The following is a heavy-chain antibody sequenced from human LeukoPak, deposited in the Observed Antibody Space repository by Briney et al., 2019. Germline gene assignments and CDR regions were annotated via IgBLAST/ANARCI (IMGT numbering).Heavy chain of an antibody. CDR3: VKALRWEVYYMDV. D-gene: IGHD1-26*01. CDR2: IRPSGGFT. CDR1: GFIFSDYA. J-gene: IGHJ6*03. Sequence: GGSLRLSCAASGFIFSDYAMSWVRQAPGKGLEWVSGIRPSGGFTYYADSVEGRFTISRDNSKNTLFLQMTSLRPEDTDVYSCVKALRWEVYYMDVWGEGTTVTVSS. V-gene: IGHV3-23*01.